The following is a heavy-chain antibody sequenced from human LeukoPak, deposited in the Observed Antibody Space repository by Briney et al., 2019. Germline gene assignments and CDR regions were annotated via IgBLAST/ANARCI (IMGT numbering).Heavy chain of an antibody. Sequence: GGSLRLSCAASGFTFSSYAMSWVRQAPGKGLEWVSAISGSGGSTYYADSVKGRFTISRDNSKNTLYLQMNSLRAEGTAVYYCAKDWYSGSYYFCYFDYWGQGTLVTVSS. CDR3: AKDWYSGSYYFCYFDY. CDR1: GFTFSSYA. D-gene: IGHD1-26*01. CDR2: ISGSGGST. V-gene: IGHV3-23*01. J-gene: IGHJ4*02.